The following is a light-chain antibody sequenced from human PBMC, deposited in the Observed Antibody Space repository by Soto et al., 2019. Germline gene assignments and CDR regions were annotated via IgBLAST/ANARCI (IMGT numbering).Light chain of an antibody. V-gene: IGLV2-11*01. CDR3: CSYAGSYTFV. CDR2: DVS. CDR1: SSDVGGYNY. Sequence: QSALTRPRSVSGSPGQSVTISCTGTSSDVGGYNYVSWYQQHPGKAPKLMIYDVSERPSGVPDRFSGSKSGNTASLTISGLQAEDEADYYCCSYAGSYTFVFAPGTKLTVL. J-gene: IGLJ1*01.